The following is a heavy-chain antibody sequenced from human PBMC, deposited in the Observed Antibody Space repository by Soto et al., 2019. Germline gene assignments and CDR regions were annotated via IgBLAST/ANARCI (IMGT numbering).Heavy chain of an antibody. CDR3: ASPRYSGYDCYFDY. V-gene: IGHV3-21*01. CDR1: GFTFSSYS. CDR2: ISSSSSYI. D-gene: IGHD5-12*01. Sequence: EVQLVESGGGLVKPGGSLRLSCAASGFTFSSYSMNWVRQAPGKGLEWVSSISSSSSYIYYADSVKGRFTISRDNAKNSLYLQMNGLRAEDTALYYCASPRYSGYDCYFDYWGQGTLVTVCS. J-gene: IGHJ4*02.